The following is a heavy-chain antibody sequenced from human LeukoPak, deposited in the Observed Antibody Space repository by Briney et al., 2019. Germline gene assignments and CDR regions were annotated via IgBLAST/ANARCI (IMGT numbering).Heavy chain of an antibody. V-gene: IGHV1-18*01. CDR2: ISAYNGNT. Sequence: ASVKVSCKACGYSFTSYGLSWVRQAPGQGLEWMGWISAYNGNTNYAQKLQGRVTMTTDTSTSTAYMELRSLRSDDTAVYYCARDLLGFHDYWGQGTLVTVSS. D-gene: IGHD7-27*01. CDR3: ARDLLGFHDY. CDR1: GYSFTSYG. J-gene: IGHJ4*02.